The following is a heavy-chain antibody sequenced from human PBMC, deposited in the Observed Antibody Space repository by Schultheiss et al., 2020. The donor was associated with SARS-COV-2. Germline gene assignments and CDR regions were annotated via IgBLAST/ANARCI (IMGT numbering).Heavy chain of an antibody. CDR2: IYPGDSDT. J-gene: IGHJ4*02. D-gene: IGHD3-22*01. Sequence: GGSLRLSCKGSGYIFTSYWIGWVRQMPGKGLEWMGIIYPGDSDTRYSPSFQGQVTISADKSISTAYLQWSSLKASDTAMYYCARREGYYDSSGYTFDYWGQGTLVTVSS. CDR1: GYIFTSYW. V-gene: IGHV5-51*01. CDR3: ARREGYYDSSGYTFDY.